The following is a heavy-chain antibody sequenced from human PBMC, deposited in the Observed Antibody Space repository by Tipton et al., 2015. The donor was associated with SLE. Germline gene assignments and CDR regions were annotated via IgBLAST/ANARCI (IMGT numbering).Heavy chain of an antibody. V-gene: IGHV4-59*11. CDR2: IYYSGST. CDR1: GGSISSHY. Sequence: PGLVKPSETLSLTCTVSGGSISSHYWSWIRQPPGKGLEWIGYIYYSGSTNYNPSLKSRVTISVDTSKNQFSLKLSSVTAADTAVYYCARGGSEKGYCSGGSCYLFDYRGQGTLVTVSS. D-gene: IGHD2-15*01. J-gene: IGHJ4*02. CDR3: ARGGSEKGYCSGGSCYLFDY.